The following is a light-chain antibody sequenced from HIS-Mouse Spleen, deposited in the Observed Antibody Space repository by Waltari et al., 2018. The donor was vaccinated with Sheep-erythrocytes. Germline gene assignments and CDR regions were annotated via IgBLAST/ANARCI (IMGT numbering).Light chain of an antibody. V-gene: IGKV3D-7*01. J-gene: IGKJ1*01. Sequence: EIVMTQSPATLSLSPGERATLSCRASQSVSSSYLSWYQQKPGQAPRLLSYGASTRATGIPARFSGSGSGTDFTLTISSLQPEDFAVYYCQQDYNLPWTFGQGTKVEIK. CDR1: QSVSSSY. CDR3: QQDYNLPWT. CDR2: GAS.